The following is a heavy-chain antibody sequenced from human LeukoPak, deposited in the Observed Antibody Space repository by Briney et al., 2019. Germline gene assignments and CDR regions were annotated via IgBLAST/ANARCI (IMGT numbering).Heavy chain of an antibody. CDR2: IVVGSGNT. V-gene: IGHV1-58*01. J-gene: IGHJ4*02. CDR3: AVYCGGDCYHDY. Sequence: ASVTVSCKASGFTFTNSAVQWVRQARGQRLEWIGWIVVGSGNTNYAQKFQERITITRDMSTSTVYMELSSLRSEDTAIYYCAVYCGGDCYHDYWGQGTLVTVSS. CDR1: GFTFTNSA. D-gene: IGHD2-21*02.